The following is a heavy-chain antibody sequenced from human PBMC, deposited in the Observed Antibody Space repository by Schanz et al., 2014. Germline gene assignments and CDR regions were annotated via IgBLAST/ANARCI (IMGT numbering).Heavy chain of an antibody. J-gene: IGHJ1*01. V-gene: IGHV3-64D*06. CDR3: VKDAYYAGDCFPNEYVQL. CDR2: TSHRGGSN. Sequence: EVQLVESGGGLVQPGGSLRLSCAASGFTFSDHYMDWVLQAPGKGLELASSTSHRGGSNYYEVSVKGRFTISRDNSKNTLYLQLSSLRHEDSTVYYCVKDAYYAGDCFPNEYVQLWRQGALVAVSS. CDR1: GFTFSDHY. D-gene: IGHD2-21*02.